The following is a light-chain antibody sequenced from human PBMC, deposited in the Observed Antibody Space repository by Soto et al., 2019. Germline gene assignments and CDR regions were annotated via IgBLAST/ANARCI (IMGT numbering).Light chain of an antibody. J-gene: IGKJ5*01. V-gene: IGKV1-39*01. Sequence: DIQMTQSPSSLSASVGDRVTITCRASQSISSYLNWYQQKPGKAPKLLIYAASSLQSGVPSRFIGSGSGTDFTLTISSLHPEDFATYYGQQSYSTITVGQGTRLEIK. CDR1: QSISSY. CDR3: QQSYSTIT. CDR2: AAS.